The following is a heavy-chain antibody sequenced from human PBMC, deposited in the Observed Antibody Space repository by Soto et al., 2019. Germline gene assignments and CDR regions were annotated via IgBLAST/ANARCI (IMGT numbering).Heavy chain of an antibody. CDR2: INGDGSSR. CDR3: AKTPGGMATTYFDY. Sequence: VESGGGVFQSGGSLRLSCAASGFTASNFWMHWVRQAPGEGLVWVARINGDGSSRTYADSVKGRFIISRDNAKNSLFLQMDSLRPDDTAFYYCAKTPGGMATTYFDYLGQGTLVTVSS. J-gene: IGHJ4*02. V-gene: IGHV3-74*03. D-gene: IGHD6-13*01. CDR1: GFTASNFW.